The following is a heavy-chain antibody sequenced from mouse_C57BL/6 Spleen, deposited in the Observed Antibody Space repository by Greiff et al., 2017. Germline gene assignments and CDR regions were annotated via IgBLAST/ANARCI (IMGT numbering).Heavy chain of an antibody. D-gene: IGHD1-1*01. CDR3: AIEGRITAVDGDMAY. CDR2: IHPSDSDT. CDR1: GFTFTSYW. V-gene: IGHV1-74*01. J-gene: IGHJ4*01. Sequence: VQLLQPGAELVKPGASVKVSCKASGFTFTSYWMHWVKQRPGQGLEWIGRIHPSDSDTNYNQKVKGKATLTVDKTSSTAYMQLSSLISEDSAVYYCAIEGRITAVDGDMAYWGQGTSVTVSA.